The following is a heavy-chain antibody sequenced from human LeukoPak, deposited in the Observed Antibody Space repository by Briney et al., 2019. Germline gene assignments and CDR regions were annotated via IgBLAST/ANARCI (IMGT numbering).Heavy chain of an antibody. CDR2: ISDGGVT. J-gene: IGHJ4*02. V-gene: IGHV4-59*08. D-gene: IGHD1-26*01. Sequence: SETLSLTCNVSGGSISTYCWSWIRQPPGKGLEWIGYISDGGVTSYNPSLKGRVTISVDSPKNRFSLRLTSLTAVDTALYYCARHGGTLDYFDYWGPGSLVTVSS. CDR3: ARHGGTLDYFDY. CDR1: GGSISTYC.